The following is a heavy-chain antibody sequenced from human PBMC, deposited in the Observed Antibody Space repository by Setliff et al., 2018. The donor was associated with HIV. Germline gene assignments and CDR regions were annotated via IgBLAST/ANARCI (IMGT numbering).Heavy chain of an antibody. V-gene: IGHV1-2*06. D-gene: IGHD2-2*01. Sequence: ASVKVSCKASDYTFTNYGITWVRQAPGQGLEWMGRINPNSGDTNYAQKFKGRVTMTRDTSISTAYMELSSLRSEDTAVYYCARGSTAVNYYYNHMDVWGKGTTVTVSS. CDR3: ARGSTAVNYYYNHMDV. CDR2: INPNSGDT. CDR1: DYTFTNYG. J-gene: IGHJ6*03.